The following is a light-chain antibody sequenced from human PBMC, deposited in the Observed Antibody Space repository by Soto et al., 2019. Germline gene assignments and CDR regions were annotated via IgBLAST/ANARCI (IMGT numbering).Light chain of an antibody. V-gene: IGKV3-20*01. Sequence: EIVLTQSPGTLSLSPGERATLSRRASQSVSSSYLAWYQQKPGQAPRLLIYGSTSRATAIPDRFSGSGSGAGFTLTSSRLEPEDFAVYYCQQYGSSSWTFGQGTKVEIK. CDR1: QSVSSSY. CDR2: GST. J-gene: IGKJ1*01. CDR3: QQYGSSSWT.